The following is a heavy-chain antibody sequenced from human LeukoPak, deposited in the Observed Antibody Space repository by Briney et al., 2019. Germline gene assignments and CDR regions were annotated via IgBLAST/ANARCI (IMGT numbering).Heavy chain of an antibody. V-gene: IGHV3-64D*06. CDR3: VKAVGAAAGTFWFDP. D-gene: IGHD6-13*01. J-gene: IGHJ5*02. CDR2: ISSNGGST. Sequence: SGGSLRLSCSASGFTFSSYAMHWVRQAPGKGLEYVSAISSNGGSTYYADSVKGRFTIFRDNSKNTLYLQMSSLRAEDTAVYYCVKAVGAAAGTFWFDPWGQGTLVTVSS. CDR1: GFTFSSYA.